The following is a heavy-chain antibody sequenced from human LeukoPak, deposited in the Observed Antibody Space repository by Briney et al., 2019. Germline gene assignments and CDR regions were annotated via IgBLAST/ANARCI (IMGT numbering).Heavy chain of an antibody. CDR2: IYYSGST. CDR1: GGSISSSSYY. V-gene: IGHV4-39*01. J-gene: IGHJ3*02. CDR3: ASGRGYDYVWGSYWGAFDI. D-gene: IGHD3-16*01. Sequence: SETLSLTCTLSGGSISSSSYYWGWIRQPPGKGLEWIGRIYYSGSTYYNPSLKSRVTISVDTSKNQFSLKLSSVTAADTAVYYCASGRGYDYVWGSYWGAFDIWGQGTMVTVSS.